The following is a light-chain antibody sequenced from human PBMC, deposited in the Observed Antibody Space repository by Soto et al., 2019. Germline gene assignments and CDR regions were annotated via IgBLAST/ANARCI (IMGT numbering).Light chain of an antibody. Sequence: DIQMTQSPSSLSASVGDRVTITCRESQGISNYLAWYQQKPGKVPKLLIHAASTLQSGVPSRFSGSGSGTAFTLTISSLQPEDVATYFCQKYNSAPWTFGQGTKVEIK. CDR2: AAS. J-gene: IGKJ1*01. V-gene: IGKV1-27*01. CDR3: QKYNSAPWT. CDR1: QGISNY.